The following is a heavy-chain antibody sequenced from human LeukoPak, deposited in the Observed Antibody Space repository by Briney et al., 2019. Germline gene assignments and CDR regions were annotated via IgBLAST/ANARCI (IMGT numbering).Heavy chain of an antibody. D-gene: IGHD3-16*01. Sequence: SETLSLTCTVSRGSMSAYYWTWIRQPPGKGLEFIGYFHFSGSTKYNPSLASRVTVSADTSKNHFSLNLTSVTAADTAVYFCARAFGESVIDYWGQGTLVTVSS. CDR3: ARAFGESVIDY. CDR2: FHFSGST. V-gene: IGHV4-59*12. CDR1: RGSMSAYY. J-gene: IGHJ4*02.